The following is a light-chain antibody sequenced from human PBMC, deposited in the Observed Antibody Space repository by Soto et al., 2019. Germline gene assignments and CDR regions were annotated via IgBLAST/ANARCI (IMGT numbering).Light chain of an antibody. Sequence: QSALPQSPSASGSPGQSVTISCTGTSSDIGGYNSVSWYQQYPGKAPKVMIYDVSKRPSGVPDRFSGSKSGNTASLTVSALQAEDEADYYCSSYTSNNSLRYVFGTGTKVTVL. CDR2: DVS. CDR3: SSYTSNNSLRYV. V-gene: IGLV2-8*01. CDR1: SSDIGGYNS. J-gene: IGLJ1*01.